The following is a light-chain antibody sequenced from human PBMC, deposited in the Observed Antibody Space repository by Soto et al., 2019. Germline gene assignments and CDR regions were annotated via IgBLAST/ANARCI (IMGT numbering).Light chain of an antibody. V-gene: IGKV3-15*01. CDR3: QQYNNWPPMA. CDR1: QSVSSN. Sequence: EIVMTQSPATLSVSPGERATLSCRASQSVSSNLAWYQQKPGQAPRLLIYGASARATGIPARFSGSGSGTEFTLTISSQQSEDFAVYYCQQYNNWPPMAFGQGTKVEIK. CDR2: GAS. J-gene: IGKJ1*01.